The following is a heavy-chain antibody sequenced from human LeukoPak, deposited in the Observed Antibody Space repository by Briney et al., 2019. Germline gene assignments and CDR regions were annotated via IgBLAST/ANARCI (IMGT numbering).Heavy chain of an antibody. Sequence: GGSLRLSCAASGFTFSSYAMHWVRQAPGKGLEWMANIRQDGSEKYYVDSVKGRFTISRDNAKNSLYLQMNSLRAEDTAVYYCARVNYDYVWGSFRSDYWGQGTLVTVSS. CDR2: IRQDGSEK. V-gene: IGHV3-7*01. CDR1: GFTFSSYA. D-gene: IGHD3-16*02. J-gene: IGHJ4*02. CDR3: ARVNYDYVWGSFRSDY.